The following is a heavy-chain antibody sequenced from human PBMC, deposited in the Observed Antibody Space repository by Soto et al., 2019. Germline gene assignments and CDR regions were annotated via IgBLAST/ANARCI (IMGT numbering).Heavy chain of an antibody. V-gene: IGHV1-46*03. J-gene: IGHJ6*03. CDR1: GYTFTSYY. D-gene: IGHD3-10*01. Sequence: QVQLVQSGAEVKKPGASLKVSCKSSGYTFTSYYIHWVRQAPGQGLEWMGLINPSNGATTHARRFRGRLTMTRDTSTSTVDMELSSLRSEDTALYFCARERSSRDTAYDDSDYYYYYMDVWGKGTTVTVSS. CDR3: ARERSSRDTAYDDSDYYYYYMDV. CDR2: INPSNGAT.